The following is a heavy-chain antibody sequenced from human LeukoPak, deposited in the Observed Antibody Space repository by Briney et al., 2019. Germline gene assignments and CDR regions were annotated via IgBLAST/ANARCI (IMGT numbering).Heavy chain of an antibody. V-gene: IGHV3-11*01. Sequence: GGSLRLSCAASGFTFSDYFMSWIRQAPGKGLEWVSYITSRGSTIYYADSVKGRFTISRDNSRNTVYLQMTSLRAEDTAVYYCASRGHVGSGTYSPYDYWGQGTLVTVSS. CDR2: ITSRGSTI. J-gene: IGHJ4*02. CDR1: GFTFSDYF. D-gene: IGHD3-10*01. CDR3: ASRGHVGSGTYSPYDY.